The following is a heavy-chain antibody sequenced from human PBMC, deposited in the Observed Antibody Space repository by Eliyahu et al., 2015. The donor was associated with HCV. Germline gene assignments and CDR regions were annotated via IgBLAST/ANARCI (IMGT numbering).Heavy chain of an antibody. V-gene: IGHV4-4*02. D-gene: IGHD3-9*01. CDR3: ARVSGYDILTGYYAYYYYGMDV. Sequence: QVQLQESGPGLVKPSGTLSLTCAVSGGSISSSNWWXWVRQPPGKGREWIGEIYHSGSTNYNPSLKSRVTISVDKSKNQFSLKLSSVTAADTAVYYCARVSGYDILTGYYAYYYYGMDVWGQGTTVTVSS. CDR1: GGSISSSNW. J-gene: IGHJ6*02. CDR2: IYHSGST.